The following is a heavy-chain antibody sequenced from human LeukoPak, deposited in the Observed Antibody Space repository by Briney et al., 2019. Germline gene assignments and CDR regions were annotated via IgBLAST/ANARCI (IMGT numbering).Heavy chain of an antibody. D-gene: IGHD2-2*01. CDR3: AREGRYQLLLADYYYYMDV. Sequence: ASVKVSCKASGYTFTSYDINWVRQATGQGLEWMGWMNPNSGNTGYAQKFQGRVTITRNTSISTAYIELSSLRSEDTAVYYCAREGRYQLLLADYYYYMDVWGKGTTVTVSS. V-gene: IGHV1-8*03. CDR1: GYTFTSYD. J-gene: IGHJ6*03. CDR2: MNPNSGNT.